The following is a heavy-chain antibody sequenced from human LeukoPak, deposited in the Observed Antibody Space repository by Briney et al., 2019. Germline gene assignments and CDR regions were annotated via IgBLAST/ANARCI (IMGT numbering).Heavy chain of an antibody. CDR2: ISGSGGST. CDR3: AKSSGSYNMN. J-gene: IGHJ4*02. D-gene: IGHD3-10*01. Sequence: PGGTLRLSCAASGFTFSNYGMSWVRQAPGKGLEWVSGISGSGGSTYYADSVKGRFTVSRDNSKNTLYLQMNSLRAEDTAVYYCAKSSGSYNMNWGQGTLVTVSS. CDR1: GFTFSNYG. V-gene: IGHV3-23*01.